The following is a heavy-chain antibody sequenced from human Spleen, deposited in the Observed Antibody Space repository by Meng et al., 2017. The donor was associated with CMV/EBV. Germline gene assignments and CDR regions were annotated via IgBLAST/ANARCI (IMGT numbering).Heavy chain of an antibody. CDR1: GGTLSSYA. CDR2: IIPILGII. CDR3: ARDSGYYYGMDV. J-gene: IGHJ6*02. V-gene: IGHV1-69*10. D-gene: IGHD3-10*01. Sequence: SVKVSCKASGGTLSSYAINWVRQAPGQGLECLGGIIPILGIINYAQKFQGRVTINADKSTTTAYMELTSLTSEDTAVYYCARDSGYYYGMDVWGQGTTVTVSS.